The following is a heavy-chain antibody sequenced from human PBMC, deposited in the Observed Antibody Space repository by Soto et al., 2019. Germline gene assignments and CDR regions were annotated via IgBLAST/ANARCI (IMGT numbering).Heavy chain of an antibody. CDR2: IKQDGSEK. J-gene: IGHJ4*02. CDR1: GFTFSSYW. CDR3: ARVLGQLWSTYFDY. Sequence: GGSLRLSCAASGFTFSSYWMSWVRQAPGKGLEWVANIKQDGSEKYYVDSVKGRFTISRDNAKNSLYLQMNSLRAEDTAVYYFARVLGQLWSTYFDYWGQGTLVTVSS. V-gene: IGHV3-7*05. D-gene: IGHD5-18*01.